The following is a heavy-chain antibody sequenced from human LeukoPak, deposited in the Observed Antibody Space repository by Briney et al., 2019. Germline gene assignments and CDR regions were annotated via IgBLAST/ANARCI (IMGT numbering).Heavy chain of an antibody. CDR2: ISSSSSYT. Sequence: PGGSLRLSCAASGFTFSHYYMSWIRQAPGKVLEWVSYISSSSSYTDYADSVKGRFTISRDNAKNSLYLQMNSLRAEDTAVYYCARAPHYSNYGPYYYGMDVWGQGTTVTVSS. CDR3: ARAPHYSNYGPYYYGMDV. V-gene: IGHV3-11*06. D-gene: IGHD4-11*01. J-gene: IGHJ6*02. CDR1: GFTFSHYY.